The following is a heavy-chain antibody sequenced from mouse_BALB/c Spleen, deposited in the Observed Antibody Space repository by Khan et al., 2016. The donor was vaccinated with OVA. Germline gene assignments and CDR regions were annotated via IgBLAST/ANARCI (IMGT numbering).Heavy chain of an antibody. J-gene: IGHJ4*01. Sequence: VKLEVSGPGLVAPSQSLSITCTVSGFSLSRYNIHWVRQPPGKGLEWLGMIWGGGVTDYNSTLKSRLSINKDNSKSQVFLKMNSLQTDDTAMYYCARAYYRYDGYYAMDFWGQGTSVTVSA. CDR1: GFSLSRYN. CDR3: ARAYYRYDGYYAMDF. V-gene: IGHV2-6-4*01. CDR2: IWGGGVT. D-gene: IGHD2-14*01.